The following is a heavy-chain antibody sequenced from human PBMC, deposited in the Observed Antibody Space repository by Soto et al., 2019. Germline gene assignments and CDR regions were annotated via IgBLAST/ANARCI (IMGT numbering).Heavy chain of an antibody. V-gene: IGHV1-46*01. CDR2: IYPSGGST. CDR3: ARDLSGPQDY. Sequence: ASVKVSCKASGYTFTNYYMHWVRQAPGQGLEWMGIIYPSGGSTTYAQRFQGRITMTRDTSTSTVYMELSSLRSEDTAVYYCARDLSGPQDYWGQGTLVTVSS. CDR1: GYTFTNYY. J-gene: IGHJ4*02. D-gene: IGHD3-10*01.